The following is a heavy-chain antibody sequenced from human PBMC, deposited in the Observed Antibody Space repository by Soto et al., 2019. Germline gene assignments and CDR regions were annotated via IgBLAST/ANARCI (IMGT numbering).Heavy chain of an antibody. V-gene: IGHV1-2*02. CDR3: ARGRTVNFYGMDV. J-gene: IGHJ6*02. D-gene: IGHD4-17*01. Sequence: QVQLVQSGAEVKKPGPSVKVSYVAPGYTFTDHYIHWVQQPPGKGLEWMGWINPHSGDTIYAQKFQGRVTLTRDTSISTAYMELSRLRSDDTAVYYCARGRTVNFYGMDVWGQGTTVTVSS. CDR2: INPHSGDT. CDR1: GYTFTDHY.